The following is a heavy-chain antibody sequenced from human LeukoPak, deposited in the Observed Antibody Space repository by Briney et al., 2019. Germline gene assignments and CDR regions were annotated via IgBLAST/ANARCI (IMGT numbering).Heavy chain of an antibody. D-gene: IGHD5-18*01. CDR3: ARESTMVTSWFDP. J-gene: IGHJ5*02. Sequence: SETLSLTCTGSGGSISSHYWSWIRQPPGKGLEWIGYIYYSGSTNYNPSLKSLVTISVDTSKDQFSLQLSSVTAADTAVYYCARESTMVTSWFDPWGQGPLVTVSS. CDR1: GGSISSHY. V-gene: IGHV4-59*11. CDR2: IYYSGST.